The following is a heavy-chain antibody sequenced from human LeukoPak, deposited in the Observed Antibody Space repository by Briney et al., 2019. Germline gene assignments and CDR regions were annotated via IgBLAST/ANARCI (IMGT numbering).Heavy chain of an antibody. V-gene: IGHV6-1*01. CDR3: AREPLDNYYDSFDY. D-gene: IGHD3-22*01. CDR2: TYYRSTWYN. Sequence: SQTLSLTCAISGDSVSSNSVTWNWIRQSPSRGLEWLGRTYYRSTWYNDYAVSVRGRITINPDTSKNQFSLQLNSVTPEDTAVYYCAREPLDNYYDSFDYWGQGTLVTVSS. J-gene: IGHJ4*02. CDR1: GDSVSSNSVT.